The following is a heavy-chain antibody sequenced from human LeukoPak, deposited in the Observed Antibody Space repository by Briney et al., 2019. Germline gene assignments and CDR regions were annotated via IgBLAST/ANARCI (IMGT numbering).Heavy chain of an antibody. V-gene: IGHV4-59*01. J-gene: IGHJ3*02. CDR2: IYYSGST. Sequence: SETLSLTCIVSGGSISSYYWSWIRQPPGKGLEWIGYIYYSGSTNNNPSLKSRVTISVDTSKNQFSLKLSSVTAADTAVYYCARDRGDLNAFDIWGQGTMVTVSS. CDR1: GGSISSYY. CDR3: ARDRGDLNAFDI. D-gene: IGHD3-10*01.